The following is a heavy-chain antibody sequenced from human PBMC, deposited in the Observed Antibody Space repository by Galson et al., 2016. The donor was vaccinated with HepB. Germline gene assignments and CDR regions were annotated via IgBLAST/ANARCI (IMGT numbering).Heavy chain of an antibody. CDR3: ARRPPVTGRSGHYFDS. CDR1: GYSFTSHW. CDR2: ISPGDSDT. Sequence: QSGAEVKKPGESLKISCKGSGYSFTSHWIGWVRQMPGKGLEWMGIISPGDSDTRYSPSFQGQVTISIDKAINTAYMQWSSLKASGSGIYYCARRPPVTGRSGHYFDSWGQGTLVTVAS. J-gene: IGHJ4*02. V-gene: IGHV5-51*01. D-gene: IGHD4-11*01.